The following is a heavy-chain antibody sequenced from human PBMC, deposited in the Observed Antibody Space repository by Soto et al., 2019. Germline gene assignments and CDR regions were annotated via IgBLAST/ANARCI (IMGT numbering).Heavy chain of an antibody. D-gene: IGHD1-1*01. CDR1: GYTFSDYH. CDR2: INPNSGGT. CDR3: AREPATAKPEGVDF. Sequence: ASVKVSCKASGYTFSDYHIHCVLQALGQGLEWMGWINPNSGGTKYAPKFQGGVTMTRDTSITTAYMELSRLRSGDTAVYYCAREPATAKPEGVDFWGQGTLVTVSS. V-gene: IGHV1-2*02. J-gene: IGHJ4*02.